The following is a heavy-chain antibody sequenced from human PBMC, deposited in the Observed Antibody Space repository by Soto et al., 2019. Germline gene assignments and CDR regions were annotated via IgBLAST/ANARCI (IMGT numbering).Heavy chain of an antibody. D-gene: IGHD6-6*01. Sequence: QVQLQQSGPVLVKPSQTLSLTCAISGDSVSSNSAVWNWIRQSPSRGLEWLGRTYYRSFWQNEYALSVKSRMTINPDASTNQFSLQLNSVTPEDTAMYYCARLVGNSWLDHWGQGTLVTVSS. CDR1: GDSVSSNSAV. CDR3: ARLVGNSWLDH. CDR2: TYYRSFWQN. V-gene: IGHV6-1*01. J-gene: IGHJ5*02.